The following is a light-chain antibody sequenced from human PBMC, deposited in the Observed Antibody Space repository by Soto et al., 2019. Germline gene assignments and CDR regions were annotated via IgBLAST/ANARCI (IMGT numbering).Light chain of an antibody. Sequence: DIQLTQSPSFLSTSIGESVTITCRASQVISTSLAWYQVKPGKAPKLLIYAASTLESGVPSRFSATVSGTEFSLTITSLQPEDFATYYCQQLFDSPITFGQGTRLDIK. CDR1: QVISTS. J-gene: IGKJ5*01. CDR3: QQLFDSPIT. CDR2: AAS. V-gene: IGKV1-9*01.